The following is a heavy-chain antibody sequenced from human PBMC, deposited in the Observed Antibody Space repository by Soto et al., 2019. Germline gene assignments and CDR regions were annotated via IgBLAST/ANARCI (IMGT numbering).Heavy chain of an antibody. CDR2: IYYSGST. D-gene: IGHD2-8*01. CDR3: ARGGMVLYANDY. CDR1: GGSISSGGYY. Sequence: QVQLQESGPGLVKPSQTLSLTCTVSGGSISSGGYYWSWIRQHPGKGLEWIEYIYYSGSTYYNPSLKSRVTISVDTSKNQFSLKLSSVTAADTAVYYCARGGMVLYANDYWGQGTLVTVSS. V-gene: IGHV4-31*03. J-gene: IGHJ4*02.